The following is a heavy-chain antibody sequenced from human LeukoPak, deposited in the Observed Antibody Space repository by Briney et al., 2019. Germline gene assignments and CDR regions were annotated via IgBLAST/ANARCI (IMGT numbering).Heavy chain of an antibody. V-gene: IGHV3-21*01. Sequence: PGGSLRLSCAASGFTFSSYSMNWVRQAPGKGLEWVSSISSSSSYIYYADSVKGRFTISRDNAKNSLYLQMNSLRAEDTAVYYCAGSGITGTIDYWGQGTLVTVSS. CDR1: GFTFSSYS. CDR2: ISSSSSYI. D-gene: IGHD1-7*01. CDR3: AGSGITGTIDY. J-gene: IGHJ4*02.